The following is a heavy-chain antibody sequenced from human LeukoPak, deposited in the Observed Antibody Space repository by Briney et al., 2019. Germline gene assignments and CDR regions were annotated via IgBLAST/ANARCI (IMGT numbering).Heavy chain of an antibody. CDR2: INHSGGS. V-gene: IGHV4-34*01. Sequence: PSETLSLTCAVYGGSFSGYYWSWIRQPPGKGLEWIGEINHSGGSNYNPSLKSRVTISVDTSKNQFSLKLSSVTAADTAVYYCASGNDTVTRSYWGQGTLVTVSS. CDR1: GGSFSGYY. J-gene: IGHJ4*02. CDR3: ASGNDTVTRSY. D-gene: IGHD4-17*01.